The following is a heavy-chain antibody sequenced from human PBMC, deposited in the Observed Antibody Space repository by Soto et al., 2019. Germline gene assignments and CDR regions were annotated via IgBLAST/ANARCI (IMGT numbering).Heavy chain of an antibody. J-gene: IGHJ6*02. CDR2: ISRSGSTI. Sequence: QMRLVESGGGLVEPGGSLRLSCVTSGFTFSNNWMSWIRQAPGRGMEWLAYISRSGSTIHYADSVKGRFTISRDNSKSSFYLQMYILIAEDTAMYYCGRDPELWYENVATRPPFLYYGMDVWGQGTTVTVSS. V-gene: IGHV3-11*01. CDR3: GRDPELWYENVATRPPFLYYGMDV. D-gene: IGHD2-15*01. CDR1: GFTFSNNW.